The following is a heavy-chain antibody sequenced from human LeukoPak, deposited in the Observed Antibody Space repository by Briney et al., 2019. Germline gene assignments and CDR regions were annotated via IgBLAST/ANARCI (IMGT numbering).Heavy chain of an antibody. J-gene: IGHJ4*02. V-gene: IGHV3-48*01. Sequence: GGSLRLSCAASGFIVNSNYMSWVRQAPGKGLEWVSYISSRNSTIYYADSVKGRFTISRDNAKNSLYLQMNSLRAEDTALYYCAKDSRYSGSYLDYWGQGTLVTVSS. CDR3: AKDSRYSGSYLDY. CDR2: ISSRNSTI. D-gene: IGHD1-26*01. CDR1: GFIVNSNY.